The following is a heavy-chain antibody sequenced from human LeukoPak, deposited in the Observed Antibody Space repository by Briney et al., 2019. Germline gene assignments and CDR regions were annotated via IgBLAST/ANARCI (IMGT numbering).Heavy chain of an antibody. J-gene: IGHJ4*02. CDR1: GFSFSSNS. Sequence: PGGSLRLSCSASGFSFSSNSMHWVRQVPGKGLKYVAAISSNGGDSYYADSVKGRFTISRDNSKNTLYLQMSSLRVEDTALYYCVREGRYCGGGSCFWGQGTLVTVSS. D-gene: IGHD2-15*01. CDR2: ISSNGGDS. CDR3: VREGRYCGGGSCF. V-gene: IGHV3-64D*06.